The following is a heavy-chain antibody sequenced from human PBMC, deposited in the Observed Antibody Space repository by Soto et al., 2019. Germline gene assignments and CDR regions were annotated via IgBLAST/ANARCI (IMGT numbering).Heavy chain of an antibody. V-gene: IGHV3-11*06. J-gene: IGHJ4*02. CDR1: GFTFSDYY. Sequence: QVQLVESGGGLVKPGGSLRLSCAASGFTFSDYYMSWIRQAPGKGLEWVSYISSSSSYTNYADSVKGRFTISRDNAKNSLYLQMNSLRAEDTAVYYCASGRTGYYNLDYWGQGTLVTVSS. CDR3: ASGRTGYYNLDY. D-gene: IGHD3-9*01. CDR2: ISSSSSYT.